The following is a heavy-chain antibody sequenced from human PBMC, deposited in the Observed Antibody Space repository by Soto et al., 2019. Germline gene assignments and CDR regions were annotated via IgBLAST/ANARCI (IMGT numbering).Heavy chain of an antibody. CDR1: GFTFSSYW. V-gene: IGHV3-74*01. J-gene: IGHJ5*02. CDR3: ARDLHDYVSFRFDP. D-gene: IGHD3-16*01. Sequence: GGYLRLSCAASGFTFSSYWMHWVRQAPGKGLVWVSRINSDGGSTTYADPVKGRFTISRDNAKNSLYLQMNSLRAEDTAVYYCARDLHDYVSFRFDPWGQGTLVTASS. CDR2: INSDGGST.